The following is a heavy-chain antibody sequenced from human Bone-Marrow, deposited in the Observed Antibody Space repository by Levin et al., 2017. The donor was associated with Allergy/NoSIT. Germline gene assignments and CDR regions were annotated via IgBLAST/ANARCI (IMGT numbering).Heavy chain of an antibody. CDR3: ASGGIAVADLDY. V-gene: IGHV3-33*01. Sequence: SCAASGFTFSSYGMHWVRQAPGKGLEWVAVIWYDGSNKYYADSVKGRFTISRDNSKNTLYLQMNSLRAEDTAVYYCASGGIAVADLDYWGQGTLVTVSS. CDR2: IWYDGSNK. J-gene: IGHJ4*02. CDR1: GFTFSSYG. D-gene: IGHD6-19*01.